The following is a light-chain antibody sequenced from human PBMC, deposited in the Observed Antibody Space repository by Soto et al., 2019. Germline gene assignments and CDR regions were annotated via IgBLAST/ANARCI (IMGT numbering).Light chain of an antibody. V-gene: IGLV2-14*01. CDR3: SSYTSSSTYV. CDR1: SSDIGGYNY. Sequence: QSALTQPASVSGSPGQSITISCTGTSSDIGGYNYVSWYQQHPGKAPKLMIYDVSNRPSGVSNRFSGSKSGNTASLTISGLQDEDEADYYCSSYTSSSTYVFAAGTKLTVL. CDR2: DVS. J-gene: IGLJ1*01.